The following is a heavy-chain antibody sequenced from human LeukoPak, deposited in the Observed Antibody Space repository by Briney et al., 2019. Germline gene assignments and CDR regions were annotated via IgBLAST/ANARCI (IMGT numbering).Heavy chain of an antibody. Sequence: GGSLRLSCAASGFTFSSYGMHWVRQAPGKGLEWVAVISCDGSNKYYADSVKGRFTISRDNSKNTLYLQMNSLRAEDTAVYYCAKSNIVVVVAATQEYFQHWGQGTLVTVSS. CDR2: ISCDGSNK. J-gene: IGHJ1*01. CDR3: AKSNIVVVVAATQEYFQH. D-gene: IGHD2-15*01. CDR1: GFTFSSYG. V-gene: IGHV3-30*18.